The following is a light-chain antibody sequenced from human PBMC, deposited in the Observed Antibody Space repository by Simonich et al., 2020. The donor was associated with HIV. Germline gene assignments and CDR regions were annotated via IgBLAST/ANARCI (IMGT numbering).Light chain of an antibody. Sequence: NFMLTQPHSVSESPGKTVTISCTRSSGSIASNYVQWYQQRPDSSPTTVIYEDNQRPSWVPDRFSGSIDSSSNSASLTISGLKTEDEADYYCQSYDSSNWVFGGGTKLTVL. V-gene: IGLV6-57*01. J-gene: IGLJ3*02. CDR3: QSYDSSNWV. CDR1: SGSIASNY. CDR2: EDN.